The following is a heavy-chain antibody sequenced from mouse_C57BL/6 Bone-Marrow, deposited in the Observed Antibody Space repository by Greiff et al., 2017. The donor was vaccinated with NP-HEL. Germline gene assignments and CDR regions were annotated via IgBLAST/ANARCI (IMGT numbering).Heavy chain of an antibody. CDR3: TRHITTVVATDWYFDV. V-gene: IGHV5-9-1*02. D-gene: IGHD1-1*01. Sequence: EVKLMESGEGLVKPGGSLKLSCAASGFTFSSYAMSWVRQTPEKRLEWVAYISSGGDYIYYADTVKGRFTISRDNARKTLYLQMSSLKSEDTAMYYCTRHITTVVATDWYFDVWGTGTTVTVSS. CDR2: ISSGGDYI. CDR1: GFTFSSYA. J-gene: IGHJ1*03.